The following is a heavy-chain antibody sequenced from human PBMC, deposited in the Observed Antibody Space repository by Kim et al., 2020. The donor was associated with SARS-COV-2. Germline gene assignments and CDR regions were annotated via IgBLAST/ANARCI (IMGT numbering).Heavy chain of an antibody. CDR2: INHSGST. D-gene: IGHD5-12*01. J-gene: IGHJ4*02. CDR1: GGSFSGYY. CDR3: ALGNRDGYRIDY. Sequence: SETLSLTCAVYGGSFSGYYWSWIRQPPGKGLEWIGEINHSGSTNYNPSLKSRVTISVDTSKNQFSLKLSSVTAADTAVYYCALGNRDGYRIDYWGQGTLVTVSS. V-gene: IGHV4-34*01.